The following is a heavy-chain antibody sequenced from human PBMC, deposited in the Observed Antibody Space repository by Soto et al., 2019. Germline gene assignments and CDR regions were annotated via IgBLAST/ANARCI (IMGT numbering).Heavy chain of an antibody. D-gene: IGHD2-15*01. CDR1: GFTFSTYW. CDR3: ARDQGYCSGGSGDLAGY. V-gene: IGHV3-74*01. J-gene: IGHJ4*02. Sequence: EVQLVESGGGLVQPGGSLTLSCAASGFTFSTYWMHWVRQAPGKGLVWVSRINSDGSTTDYADSVRGRFTISRDNAKNTLNLPMNRLRAEDTAVYYCARDQGYCSGGSGDLAGYWGQGTLVTVSS. CDR2: INSDGSTT.